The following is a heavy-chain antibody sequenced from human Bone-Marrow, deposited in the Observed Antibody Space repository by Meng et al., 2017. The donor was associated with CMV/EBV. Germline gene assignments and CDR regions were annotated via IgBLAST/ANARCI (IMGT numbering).Heavy chain of an antibody. CDR2: ISASSTYI. CDR3: ARDYLDLLPNY. D-gene: IGHD2-2*01. Sequence: GESLKISCAASGFTVSSNYMSWVRQAPGKGLEWVSSISASSTYIYYADSVKGRFTISRDNAKNSLYLQMNSLRVEDTAVYFCARDYLDLLPNYWGQGTLVTVSS. CDR1: GFTVSSNY. J-gene: IGHJ4*02. V-gene: IGHV3-21*01.